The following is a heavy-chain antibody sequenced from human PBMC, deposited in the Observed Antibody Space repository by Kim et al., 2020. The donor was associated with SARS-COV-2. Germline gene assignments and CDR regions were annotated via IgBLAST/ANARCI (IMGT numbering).Heavy chain of an antibody. CDR2: ITSSSRYI. V-gene: IGHV3-21*06. CDR1: GFSINTYS. CDR3: ARDDHGAGRNFDL. Sequence: GGSLRLSCEASGFSINTYSMNWVRQAPGKGLEWVSAITSSSRYIYYADSVKGRFTISRDNAKTSVYLQINSLRREDTAVYYCARDDHGAGRNFDLCGQGT. J-gene: IGHJ4*02. D-gene: IGHD6-19*01.